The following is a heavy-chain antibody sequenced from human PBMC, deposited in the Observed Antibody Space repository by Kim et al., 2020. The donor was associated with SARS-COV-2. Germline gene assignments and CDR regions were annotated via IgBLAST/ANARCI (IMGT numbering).Heavy chain of an antibody. J-gene: IGHJ5*02. CDR3: AMSTDHAFGP. Sequence: TEGQYAGSVRGRFTIPRDDADNSLYLDMSSLRADDTAVYYCAMSTDHAFGPWGQGTLVTVAS. D-gene: IGHD3-10*01. CDR2: TEG. V-gene: IGHV3-7*01.